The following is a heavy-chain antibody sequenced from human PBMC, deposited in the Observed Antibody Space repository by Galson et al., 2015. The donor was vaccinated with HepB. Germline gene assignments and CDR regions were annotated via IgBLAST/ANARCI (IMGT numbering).Heavy chain of an antibody. V-gene: IGHV3-23*01. J-gene: IGHJ4*02. D-gene: IGHD3-22*01. CDR1: GFPFSSYA. Sequence: LRLSCAASGFPFSSYAMSWVRQAPGKGLEWVSAISGSGGSTYYADSVKGRFTISRDNSKNTLYLQMNSLRAEDTAVYYCARTPFHYYDSSGYFFYWGQGTLVTVSS. CDR2: ISGSGGST. CDR3: ARTPFHYYDSSGYFFY.